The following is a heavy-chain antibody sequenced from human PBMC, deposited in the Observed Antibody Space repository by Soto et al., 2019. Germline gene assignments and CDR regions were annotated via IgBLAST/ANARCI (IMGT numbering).Heavy chain of an antibody. J-gene: IGHJ4*02. CDR1: GYSFTSYW. V-gene: IGHV5-51*01. CDR3: ARRVPHYDSSGYYYPHHYYFDH. Sequence: GESLKISCKGSGYSFTSYWIGWVRQMPGKGLEWMGIIYPGDSDTRYSPSFQGQVTISADKSISTAYLQWSSLKASDTAMYYCARRVPHYDSSGYYYPHHYYFDHWGQGTLVTVSS. D-gene: IGHD3-22*01. CDR2: IYPGDSDT.